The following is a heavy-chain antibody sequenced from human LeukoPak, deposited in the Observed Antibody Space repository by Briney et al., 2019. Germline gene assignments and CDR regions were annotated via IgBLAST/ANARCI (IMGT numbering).Heavy chain of an antibody. CDR1: GLTVSSNS. CDR2: IYSGGAT. V-gene: IGHV3-53*01. J-gene: IGHJ4*02. Sequence: GGSLTLSCAASGLTVSSNSMRCVRQAPGKGLEWVSVIYSGGATYFADSVKGRFTISRDNSKNTVYLQMNTLRAEDTAVYYCARDRDTSGYIFDYWGRGTLVTVSS. D-gene: IGHD3-22*01. CDR3: ARDRDTSGYIFDY.